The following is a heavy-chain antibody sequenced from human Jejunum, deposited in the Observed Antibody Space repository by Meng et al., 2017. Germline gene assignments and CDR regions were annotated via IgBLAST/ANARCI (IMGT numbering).Heavy chain of an antibody. V-gene: IGHV3-15*01. CDR1: GFSFSNTW. CDR3: ATRSGIPAGFDS. J-gene: IGHJ4*02. CDR2: IKSKIDGETT. Sequence: GESLKISCAASGFSFSNTWMSWVRQAPGKGLEWVGRIKSKIDGETTDYGAPVKGRFTVSRDDSKNILYLRMSSLKTEDTAIYYCATRSGIPAGFDSWGPGTRVTVSS. D-gene: IGHD6-13*01.